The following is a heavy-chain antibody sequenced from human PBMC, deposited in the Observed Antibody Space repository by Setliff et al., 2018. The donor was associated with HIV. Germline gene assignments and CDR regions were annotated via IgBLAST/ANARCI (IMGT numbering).Heavy chain of an antibody. CDR3: ARDRQDYSAGSYIYYFDY. J-gene: IGHJ4*02. V-gene: IGHV1-8*02. Sequence: ASVKVSCKASGYNFTDYDINWVRQATGQGLEWMGWMNPNNGNTGYAEKFQGRVTMTRDTSTSTVYMELRSLRSDDTAVYYCARDRQDYSAGSYIYYFDYWGQGTLVTVSS. CDR1: GYNFTDYD. D-gene: IGHD3-10*01. CDR2: MNPNNGNT.